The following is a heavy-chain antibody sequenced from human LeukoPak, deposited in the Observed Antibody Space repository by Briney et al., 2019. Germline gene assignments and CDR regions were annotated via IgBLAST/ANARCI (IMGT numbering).Heavy chain of an antibody. J-gene: IGHJ6*02. Sequence: PGGSLRLSCAASGFTFSSFGIHWVRQAPGKGLEWVAFIRHDGSNEFYADSVKGRFTISRDNSKNTLYLQMNSLRAEDTAVYYCAKGIWTNYRPRPVDGYNYSDYYYGMDVWGQGTTVTVSS. CDR1: GFTFSSFG. CDR2: IRHDGSNE. D-gene: IGHD5-24*01. CDR3: AKGIWTNYRPRPVDGYNYSDYYYGMDV. V-gene: IGHV3-30*02.